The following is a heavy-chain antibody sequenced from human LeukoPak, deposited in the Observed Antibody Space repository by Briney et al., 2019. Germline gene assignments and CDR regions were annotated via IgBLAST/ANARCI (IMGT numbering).Heavy chain of an antibody. J-gene: IGHJ6*02. CDR1: GFTFSSYG. CDR2: IWYDGSNK. Sequence: PGRSLRLSCAASGFTFSSYGMHRVRQAPAKGLEWVAVIWYDGSNKYYADSVKGRFTISRDNSKNTLYLQLNSLRAEATAVYYCAREGSSSSSCYYYGMAGCGQATTVT. CDR3: AREGSSSSSCYYYGMAG. V-gene: IGHV3-33*01. D-gene: IGHD6-13*01.